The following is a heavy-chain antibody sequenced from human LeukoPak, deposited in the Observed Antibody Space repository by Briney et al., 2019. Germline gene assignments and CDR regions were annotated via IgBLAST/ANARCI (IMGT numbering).Heavy chain of an antibody. CDR2: MYTSGST. CDR1: GGSISSYF. Sequence: SETLSLTCTVSGGSISSYFCSWIRQPAGKGLEGIGRMYTSGSTSCNPSLKSRVIMSVDTSKNLFSLNLTSVTAADTAVYYCAREPSTAAGTGRPFDYWGQGNLVTVSS. J-gene: IGHJ4*02. V-gene: IGHV4-4*07. D-gene: IGHD6-13*01. CDR3: AREPSTAAGTGRPFDY.